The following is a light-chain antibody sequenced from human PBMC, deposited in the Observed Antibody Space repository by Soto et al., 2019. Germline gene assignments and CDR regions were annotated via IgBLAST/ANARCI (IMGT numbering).Light chain of an antibody. V-gene: IGKV3-20*01. Sequence: EIVLTQSPGTLSLSPGERATLSCRASQSLSGRYLAWYQQKLGQAPRLLIYDVSSRASGIPDRFSGSGSGTDFTLSISRLEPEDFAVYYCQQYGSPPITFGQGTRLEIK. CDR1: QSLSGRY. CDR3: QQYGSPPIT. J-gene: IGKJ5*01. CDR2: DVS.